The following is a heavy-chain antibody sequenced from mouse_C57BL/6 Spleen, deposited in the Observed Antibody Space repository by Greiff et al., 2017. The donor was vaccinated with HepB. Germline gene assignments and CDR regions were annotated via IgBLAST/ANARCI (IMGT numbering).Heavy chain of an antibody. CDR1: GFTFSSYG. Sequence: EVKVVESGGDLVKPGGSLKLSCAASGFTFSSYGMSWVRQTPDKRLEWVATISSGGSYTYYPDSVKGRFTISRDNAKNTLYLQMSSLKSEDTAMYYCARPFITTVVGGTWFAYWGQGTLVTVSA. CDR2: ISSGGSYT. CDR3: ARPFITTVVGGTWFAY. V-gene: IGHV5-6*01. D-gene: IGHD1-1*01. J-gene: IGHJ3*01.